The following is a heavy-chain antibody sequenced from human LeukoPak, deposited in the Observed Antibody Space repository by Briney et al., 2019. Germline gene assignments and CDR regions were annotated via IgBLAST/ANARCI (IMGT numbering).Heavy chain of an antibody. V-gene: IGHV1-69*04. CDR2: IIPNLGIA. CDR1: GGTFSSYA. J-gene: IGHJ4*02. CDR3: ARESGYRSGCSDYFDY. Sequence: SVKLSCTASGGTFSSYAISWVCQAPRQGLEWMGRIIPNLGIANYAQKFQDRVANTADKTTSTAYMERSSLRSEVTAGEYCARESGYRSGCSDYFDYWGQGTLVTVSS. D-gene: IGHD6-19*01.